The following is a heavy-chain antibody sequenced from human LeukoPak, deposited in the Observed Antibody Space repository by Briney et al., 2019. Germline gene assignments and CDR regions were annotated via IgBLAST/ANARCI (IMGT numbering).Heavy chain of an antibody. J-gene: IGHJ5*02. Sequence: GESLKISCKGSGYNFTNYWIAWVSQMPGKGLEWMGIIYPDDSDTRYSPSFQGQVTISADKSVSTAYLQWSSLKASDAAIYYCARPQYTTTWSRGWLDPWGQGTLVTVSS. CDR1: GYNFTNYW. D-gene: IGHD6-13*01. V-gene: IGHV5-51*01. CDR2: IYPDDSDT. CDR3: ARPQYTTTWSRGWLDP.